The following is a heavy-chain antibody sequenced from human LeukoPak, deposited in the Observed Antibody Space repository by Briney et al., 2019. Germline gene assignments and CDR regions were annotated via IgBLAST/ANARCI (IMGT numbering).Heavy chain of an antibody. CDR3: AKDESRLRFLEWLLYYFDY. J-gene: IGHJ4*02. CDR1: GFAVSSNY. CDR2: IHTGSNT. D-gene: IGHD3-3*01. Sequence: PGGSLRLSCTASGFAVSSNYINWVRQAPGKGLEWASVIHTGSNTYYADSVKGRFTISRDNSKNTLYLQMNSLRAEDTAVYYCAKDESRLRFLEWLLYYFDYWGQGTLVTVSS. V-gene: IGHV3-53*01.